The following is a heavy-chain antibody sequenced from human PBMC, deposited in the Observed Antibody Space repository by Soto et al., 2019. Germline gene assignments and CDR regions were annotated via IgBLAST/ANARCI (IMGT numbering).Heavy chain of an antibody. CDR3: AHRPRGFTYFFDY. J-gene: IGHJ4*02. Sequence: QITLNESGPTLVKPTQTLTLTCTFSGFSLSTRGVGVGWIRQPPGKALEWLALLYWDDDERYSPSLMSRLTTTKDTSKNQVFLTMTNVDPVDTATYYCAHRPRGFTYFFDYWGQGTLVTVSS. CDR2: LYWDDDE. CDR1: GFSLSTRGVG. V-gene: IGHV2-5*02.